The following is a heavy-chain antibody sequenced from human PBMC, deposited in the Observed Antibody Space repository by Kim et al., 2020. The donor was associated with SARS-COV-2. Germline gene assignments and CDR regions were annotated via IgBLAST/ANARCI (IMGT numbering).Heavy chain of an antibody. Sequence: ASVKVSCKASGYTFTSYGISWVRQAPGQGLEWMGWISAYNGNTNYAQKLQGRVTMTTDTSTSTAYMELRSLRSDDTAVYYCARATPEQWFVGILTGRLLGTSFDYWGQGTLVTVSS. D-gene: IGHD3-9*01. V-gene: IGHV1-18*04. CDR2: ISAYNGNT. J-gene: IGHJ4*02. CDR3: ARATPEQWFVGILTGRLLGTSFDY. CDR1: GYTFTSYG.